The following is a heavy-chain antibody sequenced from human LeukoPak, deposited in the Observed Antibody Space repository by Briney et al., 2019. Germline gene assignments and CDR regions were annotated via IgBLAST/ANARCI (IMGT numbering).Heavy chain of an antibody. CDR2: INPNSGGT. CDR1: GYTFTGYY. V-gene: IGHV1-2*02. CDR3: ARDLLAGDYTGDY. J-gene: IGHJ4*02. Sequence: GASVKVSCKASGYTFTGYYMRWVRQAPGQGLEWMGWINPNSGGTNYAQKFQGRVTMTRDTSISTAYMELSRLRSDDTAVYYCARDLLAGDYTGDYWGQGTLVTVSS. D-gene: IGHD4-17*01.